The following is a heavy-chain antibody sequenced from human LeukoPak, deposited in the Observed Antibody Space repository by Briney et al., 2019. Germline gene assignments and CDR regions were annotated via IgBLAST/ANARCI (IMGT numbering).Heavy chain of an antibody. V-gene: IGHV3-33*01. CDR3: ARDGDVSGRYSQFDN. J-gene: IGHJ4*02. Sequence: GGSLRPSCAASGFIFSHYGIHWVRQAPGKGLEWAAVIWSDGNKKYYADPVKGRFTISRDDSKNTVYLQMNSLTAEDTAVYYCARDGDVSGRYSQFDNWGQGTLVTVSS. CDR1: GFIFSHYG. D-gene: IGHD3-10*01. CDR2: IWSDGNKK.